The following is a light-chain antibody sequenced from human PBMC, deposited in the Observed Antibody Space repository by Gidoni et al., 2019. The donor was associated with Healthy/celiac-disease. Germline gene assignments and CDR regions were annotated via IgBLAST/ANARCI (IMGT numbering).Light chain of an antibody. V-gene: IGLV1-44*01. CDR3: AAWDDSLNVS. CDR1: SSNIGSNT. CDR2: SNN. J-gene: IGLJ2*01. Sequence: QSVLTQPPSASGTPGQRVTISCSGSSSNIGSNTVTWYQQLPGTAPKLLIYSNNQRPSGVPDRFSGSKSGTSASLAISGLQSEDEADYYCAAWDDSLNVSFGGGTKLTVL.